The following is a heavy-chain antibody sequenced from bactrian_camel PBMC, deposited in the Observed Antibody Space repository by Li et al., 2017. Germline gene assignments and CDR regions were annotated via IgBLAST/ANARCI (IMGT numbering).Heavy chain of an antibody. V-gene: IGHV3-2*01. CDR3: ATVAGWGKQPDFGC. D-gene: IGHD5*01. J-gene: IGHJ6*01. CDR2: ICSDGSKDGSNT. Sequence: HVQLVESGGGLVQPGGSLRLSCAASGLLFSKYYTNWVRQAPGKGPEWVSSICSDGSKDGSNTYYADSVKGRFTISRDNAKNTVYLQMSSLKSEDTALYHCATVAGWGKQPDFGCWGQGTQVTVS. CDR1: GLLFSKYY.